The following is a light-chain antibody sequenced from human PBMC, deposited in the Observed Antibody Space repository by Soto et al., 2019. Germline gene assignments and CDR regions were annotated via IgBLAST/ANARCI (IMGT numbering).Light chain of an antibody. V-gene: IGLV1-51*01. CDR2: DND. J-gene: IGLJ3*02. Sequence: QSVLTQPPSVSAAPGQKVIISCSGSISNIGNNAVAWYQHLPGTAPKLLIYDNDKRPSGISDRFSASKSGTSATLAITGLQTGDEADYYCETWDSSLSAGVFGGGTKLTVL. CDR3: ETWDSSLSAGV. CDR1: ISNIGNNA.